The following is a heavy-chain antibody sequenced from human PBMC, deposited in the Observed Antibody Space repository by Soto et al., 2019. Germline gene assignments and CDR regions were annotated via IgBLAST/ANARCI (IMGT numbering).Heavy chain of an antibody. V-gene: IGHV4-59*01. J-gene: IGHJ5*02. Sequence: QVQLQESGPGLVKPSETLSLTCTVSGGSINNYYWAWIRQSPGKGLEWVGHIYFTGRTNYNPSLQSRVTMSVDTSKNQFSLRLTSVTTADTAVYYCAKVLGTYRHNWSDPWGQGALVAVSS. CDR1: GGSINNYY. D-gene: IGHD3-16*01. CDR3: AKVLGTYRHNWSDP. CDR2: IYFTGRT.